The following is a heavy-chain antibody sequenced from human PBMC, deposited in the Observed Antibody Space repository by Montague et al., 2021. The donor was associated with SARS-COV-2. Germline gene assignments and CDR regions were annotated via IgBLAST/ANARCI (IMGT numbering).Heavy chain of an antibody. CDR1: GFSLSTGGMC. CDR2: IDWDDDK. CDR3: ARILVAAAGSPFDP. D-gene: IGHD6-13*01. V-gene: IGHV2-70*11. J-gene: IGHJ5*02. Sequence: PALGKPTQTLTLTCTFSGFSLSTGGMCVSWIRQPPGKALEWLARIDWDDDKYYSTSLKTRLTISKDTSKNQVVLTMTNMDPVDTATYYCARILVAAAGSPFDPWGQGTLVTVSS.